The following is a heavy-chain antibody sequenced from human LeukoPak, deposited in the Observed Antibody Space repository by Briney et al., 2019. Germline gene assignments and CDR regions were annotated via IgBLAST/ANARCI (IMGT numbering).Heavy chain of an antibody. Sequence: PSETLSLTCGVSGGSVSSTNWWTWIRQPPGKGLELIGEVHLDGRTNFNPSLKSRLTMSVDLSENHVSLKLTSVTAADTAVYYCAREGGFYRPLDYSGQGTLVTVFS. J-gene: IGHJ4*02. V-gene: IGHV4-4*02. CDR2: VHLDGRT. CDR3: AREGGFYRPLDY. D-gene: IGHD6-25*01. CDR1: GGSVSSTNW.